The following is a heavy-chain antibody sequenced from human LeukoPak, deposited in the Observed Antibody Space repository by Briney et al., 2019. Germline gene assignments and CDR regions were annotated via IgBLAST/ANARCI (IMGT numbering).Heavy chain of an antibody. Sequence: PSETLSLTCAVSGYSIGSGYYWGWIRQPPGKGLEWIGSIYHSGSTYNPSLKSRVTISVDTSKNQFSLKLSSVTAADTAVYYCARSNLGSNWYFDLWGRGTPVTVSS. D-gene: IGHD4/OR15-4a*01. V-gene: IGHV4-38-2*01. J-gene: IGHJ2*01. CDR3: ARSNLGSNWYFDL. CDR2: IYHSGST. CDR1: GYSIGSGYY.